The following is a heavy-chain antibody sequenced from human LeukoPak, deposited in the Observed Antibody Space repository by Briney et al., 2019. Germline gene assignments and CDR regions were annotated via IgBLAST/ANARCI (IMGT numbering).Heavy chain of an antibody. CDR1: GGSISSGGYY. J-gene: IGHJ5*02. V-gene: IGHV4-31*03. D-gene: IGHD2-15*01. CDR2: IYHSGST. Sequence: SQTLSLTCTVSGGSISSGGYYWSWIRQHPGKGLEWIGYIYHSGSTYYNPSLKSRVTISVDTSKNQFSLKLSSVTAADTAVYYCARDSRWWFDPWGQGTLVTVSS. CDR3: ARDSRWWFDP.